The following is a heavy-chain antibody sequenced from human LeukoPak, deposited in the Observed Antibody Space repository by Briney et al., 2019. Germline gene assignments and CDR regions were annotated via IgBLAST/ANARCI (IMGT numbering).Heavy chain of an antibody. J-gene: IGHJ4*02. CDR3: ARGNYETYDSSGYFDY. V-gene: IGHV4-61*01. Sequence: SETLSLTCTVSGGSVSTGSYYWSWIRQPPEKGLEWIGYIYYSGSTNYNPSLKSRVTISVDTSKNQFSQKLSSVTAADTAVYYCARGNYETYDSSGYFDYWGQGTLVTVSS. CDR2: IYYSGST. D-gene: IGHD3-22*01. CDR1: GGSVSTGSYY.